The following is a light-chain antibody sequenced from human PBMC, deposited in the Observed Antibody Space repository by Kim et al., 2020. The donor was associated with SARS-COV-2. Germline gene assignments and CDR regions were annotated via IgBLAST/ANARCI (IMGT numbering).Light chain of an antibody. CDR2: KDS. CDR1: ALPKQY. CDR3: QSADSSGTWV. V-gene: IGLV3-25*03. J-gene: IGLJ3*02. Sequence: VSPGQTARITCSGDALPKQYAYWYQQKPGQAPVLVLYKDSERPSGIPERFSGSSSGTTVTLTISGVQAEDEADYYCQSADSSGTWVFGGGTKLTVL.